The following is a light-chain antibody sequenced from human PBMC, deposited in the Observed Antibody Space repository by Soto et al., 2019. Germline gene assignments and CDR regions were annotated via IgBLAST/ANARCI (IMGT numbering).Light chain of an antibody. V-gene: IGKV1-39*01. Sequence: DIQMTQSPSSLSASVGDRVTITCRASQSISSYLNWYQQKPWKAPKLLIYAASSLQSGVPSRFRGSGSGTDFTLTISILQPEDFATYNCQQSYSTPLTFGGGTKVEIK. J-gene: IGKJ4*01. CDR1: QSISSY. CDR2: AAS. CDR3: QQSYSTPLT.